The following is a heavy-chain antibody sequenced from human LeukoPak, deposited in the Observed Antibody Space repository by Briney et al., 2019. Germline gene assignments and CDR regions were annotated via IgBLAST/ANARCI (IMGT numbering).Heavy chain of an antibody. D-gene: IGHD2-2*03. CDR2: ITSDGSGT. Sequence: GGSLRLSCVASGFTFSNYWMHWVRQAPGKGLVWVSRITSDGSGTVNADSVKGRFTISRDNTKNILYLQMNSPRADDTALYYCARDGSGSVDFDYWGQGTLVTVSS. CDR3: ARDGSGSVDFDY. CDR1: GFTFSNYW. J-gene: IGHJ4*02. V-gene: IGHV3-74*01.